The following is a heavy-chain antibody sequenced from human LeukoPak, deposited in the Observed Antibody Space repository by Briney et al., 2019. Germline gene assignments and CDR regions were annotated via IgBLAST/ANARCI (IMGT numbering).Heavy chain of an antibody. V-gene: IGHV4-39*01. CDR1: GVSISNSDFY. CDR3: ARRDAVAEGYYYYGMDV. D-gene: IGHD6-19*01. Sequence: PSETLSLTCTVSGVSISNSDFYWGWIRQPPGKGLEWIGNIYYSGATYYNSSLRSRVTISADKSKNQFSLRVRSVTAADTAVYYCARRDAVAEGYYYYGMDVWGQGTTVTVSS. J-gene: IGHJ6*02. CDR2: IYYSGAT.